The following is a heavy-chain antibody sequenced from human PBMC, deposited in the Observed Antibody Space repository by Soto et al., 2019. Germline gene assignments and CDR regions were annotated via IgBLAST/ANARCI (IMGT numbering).Heavy chain of an antibody. CDR1: GFTFSSYA. CDR3: ARALDYGDYFDY. J-gene: IGHJ4*02. CDR2: ISYDGGNK. Sequence: VGSLRLSCAASGFTFSSYAMHWVRQAPGKGLEWVAVISYDGGNKYYADSVKGRFTISRDNSKNTLYLQMNSLRAEDTAVYYCARALDYGDYFDYWGQGTLVTVSS. D-gene: IGHD4-17*01. V-gene: IGHV3-30-3*01.